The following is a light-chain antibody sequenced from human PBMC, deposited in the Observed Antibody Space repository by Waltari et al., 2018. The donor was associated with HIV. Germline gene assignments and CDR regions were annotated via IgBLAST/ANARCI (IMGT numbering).Light chain of an antibody. Sequence: QLALTQPASVSGSPGTSITIPCTGTSSDVGSYNLVSWYQQHPGKAPKLMIYEGSKRPSGVTNRFSGSKSGNTAALTISGLQAEDEADYYCFSYAGSSTLVFGGGTKLTVL. CDR1: SSDVGSYNL. CDR2: EGS. V-gene: IGLV2-23*01. J-gene: IGLJ3*02. CDR3: FSYAGSSTLV.